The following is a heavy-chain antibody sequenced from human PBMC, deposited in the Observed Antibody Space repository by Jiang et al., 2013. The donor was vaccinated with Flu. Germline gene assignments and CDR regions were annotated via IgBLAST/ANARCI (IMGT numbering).Heavy chain of an antibody. Sequence: WLALIYWDDDKRYSPSLKSRLTITKDTSKNQVVLTMTNMDPVDTATYYCAHFQGGGYSYGEFDYWGQGTLVTVSS. J-gene: IGHJ4*02. V-gene: IGHV2-5*02. D-gene: IGHD5-18*01. CDR2: IYWDDDK. CDR3: AHFQGGGYSYGEFDY.